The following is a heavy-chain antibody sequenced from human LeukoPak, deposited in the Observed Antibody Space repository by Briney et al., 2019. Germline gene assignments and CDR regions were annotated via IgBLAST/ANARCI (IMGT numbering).Heavy chain of an antibody. Sequence: PSETLSLTCTVSGGSISTYDWSWIRQPPGKGLEWIGYVYYSGTTNYKYKSSLKSRVTISVDTSKNQFSLKLSSVTAADAAVYYCARRPNYCSGGSCYPSWFDPWGQGTLVTVSS. CDR2: VYYSGTT. CDR1: GGSISTYD. V-gene: IGHV4-59*08. D-gene: IGHD2-15*01. CDR3: ARRPNYCSGGSCYPSWFDP. J-gene: IGHJ5*02.